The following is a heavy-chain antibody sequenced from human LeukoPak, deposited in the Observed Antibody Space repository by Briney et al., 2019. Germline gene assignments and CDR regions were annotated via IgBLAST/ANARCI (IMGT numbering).Heavy chain of an antibody. CDR2: ISSSSSTI. CDR1: GFTFSSYS. CDR3: ARDQPLPGGGVDY. Sequence: GGSLRLSCAASGFTFSSYSMNWVRQAPGKGLEWVSYISSSSSTIYYADSVKGRFTISRDNAKNSLYLQMNSLRAEDTAVYYCARDQPLPGGGVDYWGQGTLVTVSS. D-gene: IGHD3-10*01. V-gene: IGHV3-48*01. J-gene: IGHJ4*02.